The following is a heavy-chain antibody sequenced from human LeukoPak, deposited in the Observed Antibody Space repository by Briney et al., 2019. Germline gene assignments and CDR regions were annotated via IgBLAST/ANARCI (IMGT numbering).Heavy chain of an antibody. D-gene: IGHD3-3*01. V-gene: IGHV4-34*01. J-gene: IGHJ5*02. Sequence: SETLSLTCAVYGGSFSGYYWSWIRQPPGKGLEWIGEINHSGSTNYNPSLKSRVTISVDTSKNQFSLKLSSVTPADTAVYYCARGARDYDFWSGLNWFDPWGQGTLVTVSS. CDR3: ARGARDYDFWSGLNWFDP. CDR1: GGSFSGYY. CDR2: INHSGST.